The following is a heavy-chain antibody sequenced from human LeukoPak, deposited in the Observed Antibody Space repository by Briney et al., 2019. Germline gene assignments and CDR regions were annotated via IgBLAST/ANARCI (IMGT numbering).Heavy chain of an antibody. CDR3: ARLDEGGNRDYQYHFDY. D-gene: IGHD4-17*01. Sequence: PSETLSLTCTVSGGSISSSSYYWGWIRQPPGKGREGIGSIYYSGSTYYNPSLKSRVTISVDTSKNQFSLKLSSVTAADTAVYYCARLDEGGNRDYQYHFDYWGQGTLVTVSS. CDR1: GGSISSSSYY. V-gene: IGHV4-39*01. J-gene: IGHJ4*02. CDR2: IYYSGST.